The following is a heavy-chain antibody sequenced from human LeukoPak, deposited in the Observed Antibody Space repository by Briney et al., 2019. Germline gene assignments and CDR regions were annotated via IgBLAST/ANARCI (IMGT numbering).Heavy chain of an antibody. Sequence: SQTLSLTCAISGYSVSSNSVAWNWIRQSPSRGLEWLGRAYYRSKWYIEYTVSVKSRITINPDTSKNQFSLQLNSVTPEDTAVYYCARGPAGTGGFDIWGQGTMVTLS. V-gene: IGHV6-1*01. CDR1: GYSVSSNSVA. J-gene: IGHJ3*02. CDR3: ARGPAGTGGFDI. D-gene: IGHD6-13*01. CDR2: AYYRSKWYI.